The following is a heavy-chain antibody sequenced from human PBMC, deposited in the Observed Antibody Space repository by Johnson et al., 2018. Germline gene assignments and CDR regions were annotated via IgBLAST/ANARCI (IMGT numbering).Heavy chain of an antibody. CDR1: GFTFSRSG. V-gene: IGHV3-33*01. J-gene: IGHJ3*01. D-gene: IGHD3-16*01. Sequence: QVQLVESGGGVVQPGRSLRLSCAASGFTFSRSGMHWVRQAPGKGLEWVAVIWSAGSNDGYADSVKGRYTISRDNSKNTLYLQMNSLSVEDTAVYYRTRDEGGSPFDVWDQGTMVTVSS. CDR2: IWSAGSND. CDR3: TRDEGGSPFDV.